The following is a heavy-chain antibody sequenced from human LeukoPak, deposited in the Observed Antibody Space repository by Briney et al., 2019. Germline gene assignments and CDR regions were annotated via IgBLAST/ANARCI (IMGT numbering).Heavy chain of an antibody. CDR2: IQIDGTTK. J-gene: IGHJ4*02. CDR3: ARDKGGYGGRVFDY. D-gene: IGHD4-23*01. Sequence: GGSLRLSCATSGFTFSTYGMHWVRQAPGKGLDWVAFIQIDGTTKNYADSVRGRFTISRDNYKNSLYLQMNSLRAEDTAVYYCARDKGGYGGRVFDYWGQGTLVTVSS. V-gene: IGHV3-30*02. CDR1: GFTFSTYG.